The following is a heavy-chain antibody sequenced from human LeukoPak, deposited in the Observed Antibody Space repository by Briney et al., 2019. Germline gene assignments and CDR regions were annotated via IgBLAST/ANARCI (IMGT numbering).Heavy chain of an antibody. V-gene: IGHV3-7*01. D-gene: IGHD4-17*01. J-gene: IGHJ4*02. CDR2: IKQDGSEK. Sequence: GALRLSCAASGFTFSSYWMSWVRQAPGKGLEWVANIKQDGSEKYYVDSVKGRFTISRDNAKNSLYLQMNSLRAEDTAVYYCARDMTLYGDYEYYFDYWGQGTLVTVSS. CDR1: GFTFSSYW. CDR3: ARDMTLYGDYEYYFDY.